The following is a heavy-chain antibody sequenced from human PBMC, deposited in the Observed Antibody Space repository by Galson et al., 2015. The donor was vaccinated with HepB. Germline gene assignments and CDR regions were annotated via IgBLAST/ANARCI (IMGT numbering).Heavy chain of an antibody. CDR1: GFAFDSHA. V-gene: IGHV3-23*01. J-gene: IGHJ5*01. CDR3: AKGYGLFDS. CDR2: ITGKGDST. D-gene: IGHD3-16*01. Sequence: SLRLSCAASGFAFDSHAMSWVRQAPGRGLEWISGITGKGDSTFYADSVKGRFTVSRDNSNNMLYLQMKSLRAEDAGRYFCAKGYGLFDSWGQGILVTVSS.